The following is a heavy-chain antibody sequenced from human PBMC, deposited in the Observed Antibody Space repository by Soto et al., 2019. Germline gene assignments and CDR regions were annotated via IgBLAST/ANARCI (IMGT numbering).Heavy chain of an antibody. V-gene: IGHV1-69*13. Sequence: SVKVSCKASGGTFSSYAISWVRQAPGQGLEWMGGIIPIFGTANYAQKFQGRVTITADESTSTAYMELSSLRSEDTAVYYCARDKTTMMVVVTDDAFDIWGQGTMVTVSS. CDR1: GGTFSSYA. D-gene: IGHD3-22*01. CDR2: IIPIFGTA. CDR3: ARDKTTMMVVVTDDAFDI. J-gene: IGHJ3*02.